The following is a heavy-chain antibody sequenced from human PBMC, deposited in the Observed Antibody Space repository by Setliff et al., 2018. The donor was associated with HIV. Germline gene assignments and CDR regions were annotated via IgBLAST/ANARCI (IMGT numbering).Heavy chain of an antibody. CDR2: ISYNGNT. Sequence: NPSETLSLTCSVSGGSINSSSYYWGWIRQTPGKALEWIGSISYNGNTYYNPSLRSRVTISADTSKKSFSLRLSSVTAADTAVYYCARGLQGWGSAGNWFDPWGQGTLVTVSS. V-gene: IGHV4-39*02. CDR1: GGSINSSSYY. J-gene: IGHJ5*02. CDR3: ARGLQGWGSAGNWFDP. D-gene: IGHD7-27*01.